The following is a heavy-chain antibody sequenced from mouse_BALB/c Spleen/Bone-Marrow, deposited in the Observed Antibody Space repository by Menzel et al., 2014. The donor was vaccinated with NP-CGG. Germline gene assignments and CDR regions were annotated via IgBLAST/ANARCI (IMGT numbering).Heavy chain of an antibody. CDR1: GFTFSDFY. CDR3: ARANWDYFDY. Sequence: EVKLVESGGGLVQPGGSLRLFCATSGFTFSDFYMEWVRQPPGKRLEWIAASRNKANDYTTEYSAPVKGRFIVSRDTSQSILYLQMNALRAEDTAIYYCARANWDYFDYWGQGTTLTVSS. J-gene: IGHJ2*01. V-gene: IGHV7-1*02. CDR2: SRNKANDYTT. D-gene: IGHD4-1*01.